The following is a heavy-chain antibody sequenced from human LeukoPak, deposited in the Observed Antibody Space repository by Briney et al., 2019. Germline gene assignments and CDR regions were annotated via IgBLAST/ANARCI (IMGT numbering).Heavy chain of an antibody. CDR1: GFTFSNYA. CDR2: ISPGGTYE. D-gene: IGHD3-10*01. V-gene: IGHV3-30*01. J-gene: IGHJ4*02. CDR3: ARDSTYYYDSGSSGPHYFDN. Sequence: GKSLRLSCAASGFTFSNYAMHWVRQAPGKGLEWVSLISPGGTYECYADSVKGRFTISRDNSKNTLYLQLNSLRAEDTAVYYCARDSTYYYDSGSSGPHYFDNWGQGTLVTVSS.